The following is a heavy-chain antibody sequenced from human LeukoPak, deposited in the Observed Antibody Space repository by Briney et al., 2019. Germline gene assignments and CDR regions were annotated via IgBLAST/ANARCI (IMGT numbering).Heavy chain of an antibody. V-gene: IGHV3-21*01. CDR1: GFTFSSYA. D-gene: IGHD3-10*01. Sequence: GGSLRLSCAASGFTFSSYAMSWVRQAPGKGLEWVSSISSSSSYIYYADSVKGRFTISRDNAKNSLYLQMNSLRAEDMAVYYCARETQLLSPDYWGQGTLVTVSS. J-gene: IGHJ4*02. CDR3: ARETQLLSPDY. CDR2: ISSSSSYI.